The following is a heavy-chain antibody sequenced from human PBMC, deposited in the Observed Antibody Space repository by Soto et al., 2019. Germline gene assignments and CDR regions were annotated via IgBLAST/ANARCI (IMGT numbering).Heavy chain of an antibody. V-gene: IGHV4-31*03. CDR3: TRAILV. CDR1: RGSINSGGYC. J-gene: IGHJ4*02. CDR2: ISYGGST. Sequence: QVQLQESGPGLVKPSQTLSLTCTVSRGSINSGGYCWSWIRQHPGKGLDWIGCISYGGSTSYNPSLKSRVTMPVDTSKNQFSLKLTSVTAAATAVYYCTRAILVWGQGALITVSS. D-gene: IGHD2-15*01.